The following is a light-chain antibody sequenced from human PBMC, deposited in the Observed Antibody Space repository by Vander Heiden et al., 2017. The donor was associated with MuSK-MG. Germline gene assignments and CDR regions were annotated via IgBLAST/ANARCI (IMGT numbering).Light chain of an antibody. J-gene: IGLJ2*01. Sequence: SYELTQRPSVCVSPGQTASITCSGDKLGDKYACWYQQKPGQSPVLVIYQDSKRPSGIPERFSGSNSGNTATLTISGTQAMDEADYYCQAWDSSTVVFGGGTKLTVL. CDR3: QAWDSSTVV. V-gene: IGLV3-1*01. CDR2: QDS. CDR1: KLGDKY.